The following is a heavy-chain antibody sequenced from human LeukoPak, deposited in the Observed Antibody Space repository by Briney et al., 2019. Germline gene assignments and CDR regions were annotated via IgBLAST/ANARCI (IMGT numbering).Heavy chain of an antibody. V-gene: IGHV1-69*13. J-gene: IGHJ5*02. CDR2: IIPILGTA. CDR1: GGTFTSYA. Sequence: GASVKVSCKASGGTFTSYAISWVRQAPGQGLEWMGGIIPILGTANYAQKFQGRVTITADESTSTAYMELSSLRSEDTAVYYCAREGRDIVVVPAAFSWFDPWGQGTLVTVSS. D-gene: IGHD2-2*01. CDR3: AREGRDIVVVPAAFSWFDP.